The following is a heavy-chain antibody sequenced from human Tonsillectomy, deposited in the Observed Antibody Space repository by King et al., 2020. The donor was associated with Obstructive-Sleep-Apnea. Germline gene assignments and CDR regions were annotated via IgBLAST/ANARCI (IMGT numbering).Heavy chain of an antibody. CDR2: IIPIFGTV. D-gene: IGHD2-21*02. V-gene: IGHV1-69*01. J-gene: IGHJ6*02. Sequence: VQLVESGAELKKPGSSLKVSCKASGGTFRNYAISWVRQAPGQGLEWMGGIIPIFGTVKYAQKFQGRITITADELTSTAYMELSSLTSEDTAVYYCARADCGGDCLSGYYYVTDVGGQGTAVTVSS. CDR3: ARADCGGDCLSGYYYVTDV. CDR1: GGTFRNYA.